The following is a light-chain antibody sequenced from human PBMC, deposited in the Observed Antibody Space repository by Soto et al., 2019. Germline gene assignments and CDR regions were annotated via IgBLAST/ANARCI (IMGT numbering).Light chain of an antibody. Sequence: DIQMTQSPSSVSASVGDRVTITCRASQAISGCVAWYQQKPGKVPKLLIYAASTLQSGVPSRFSGSGSGTDYTLTISNLQLEDFATYYCQQANSFPTMFGQGTKVEIK. J-gene: IGKJ1*01. CDR1: QAISGC. CDR2: AAS. V-gene: IGKV1-12*01. CDR3: QQANSFPTM.